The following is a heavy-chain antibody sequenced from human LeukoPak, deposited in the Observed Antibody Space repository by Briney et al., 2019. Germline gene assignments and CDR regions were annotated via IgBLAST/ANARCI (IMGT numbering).Heavy chain of an antibody. CDR2: IIPIFGTA. D-gene: IGHD2-2*01. CDR1: GGTFSSYA. V-gene: IGHV1-69*05. Sequence: ASVKVSCKASGGTFSSYAISWVRQAPGQGLEWMGGIIPIFGTANYAQKFQGRVTITTEESTSTAYMELSSLRSEDTAVYYCARDYCSSTSCYWFDPWGQGTLITVS. J-gene: IGHJ5*02. CDR3: ARDYCSSTSCYWFDP.